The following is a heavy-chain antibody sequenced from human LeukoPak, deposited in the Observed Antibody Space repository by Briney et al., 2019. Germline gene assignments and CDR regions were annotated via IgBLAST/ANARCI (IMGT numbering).Heavy chain of an antibody. CDR2: IYMTGST. D-gene: IGHD3-10*01. CDR1: GGSISGHY. CDR3: ARVALFGSGSYYWFDP. Sequence: SETLSLTCTVSGGSISGHYWSWIRQPAGKGLEWIGRIYMTGSTTYNPSLKSRVTMSVDMSKNQFSLKLSSVTAADTAVYFCARVALFGSGSYYWFDPWGQGTLVTVSS. J-gene: IGHJ5*02. V-gene: IGHV4-4*07.